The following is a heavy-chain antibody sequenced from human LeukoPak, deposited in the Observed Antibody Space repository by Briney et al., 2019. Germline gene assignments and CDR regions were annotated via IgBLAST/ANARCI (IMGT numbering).Heavy chain of an antibody. CDR3: ARDPGESDPYYYYMDV. CDR1: GFTFSSYA. CDR2: ISYDGSNK. Sequence: GGSLRLSCAASGFTFSSYAMHWVRQAPGKGLEWVAVISYDGSNKYYADSVKDRFTISRDNSKNTLYLQMNSLRAEDTAVYYCARDPGESDPYYYYMDVWGKGATVTVSS. D-gene: IGHD3-16*01. J-gene: IGHJ6*03. V-gene: IGHV3-30*04.